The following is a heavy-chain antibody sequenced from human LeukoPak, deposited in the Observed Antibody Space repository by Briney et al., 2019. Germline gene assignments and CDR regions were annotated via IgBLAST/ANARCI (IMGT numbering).Heavy chain of an antibody. CDR3: ARGDSSSWYFDY. CDR2: IIPILGIA. V-gene: IGHV1-69*04. CDR1: GGTFSSYA. J-gene: IGHJ4*02. D-gene: IGHD6-13*01. Sequence: SVRVSCKASGGTFSSYAISWVRQAPGQGLEWMGRIIPILGIANYAQKFQGRVTITADKSTSTAYMELSSLRSGDTAVYYCARGDSSSWYFDYWGQGTLVTVSS.